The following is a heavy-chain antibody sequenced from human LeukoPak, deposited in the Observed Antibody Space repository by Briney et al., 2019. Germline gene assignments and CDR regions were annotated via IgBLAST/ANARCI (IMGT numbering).Heavy chain of an antibody. J-gene: IGHJ4*02. CDR3: ARDGVYSSSWGHDY. Sequence: GGSLRLSCAASGFTVSSNYMSWVRQAPGKGLEWVSVIYSGGSRYYADAVKGRFTISRDNSKNTLYLQMNSLRAEDTAVYYCARDGVYSSSWGHDYWGQGTLVTVSS. V-gene: IGHV3-53*01. CDR1: GFTVSSNY. D-gene: IGHD6-13*01. CDR2: IYSGGSR.